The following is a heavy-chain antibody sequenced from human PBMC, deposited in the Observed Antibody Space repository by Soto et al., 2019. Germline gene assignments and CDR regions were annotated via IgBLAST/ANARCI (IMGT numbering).Heavy chain of an antibody. V-gene: IGHV4-39*01. Sequence: SETLSLTCTVSGGSISSSSYYWGWIRQPPGKGLEWIGSIYYSGSTYYNPSLKSRVTISVDTSKNQFSLKLSSVTAADTAVYYCARRGWYTVTNDYWGKGTLVTVSS. J-gene: IGHJ4*02. CDR1: GGSISSSSYY. D-gene: IGHD4-17*01. CDR2: IYYSGST. CDR3: ARRGWYTVTNDY.